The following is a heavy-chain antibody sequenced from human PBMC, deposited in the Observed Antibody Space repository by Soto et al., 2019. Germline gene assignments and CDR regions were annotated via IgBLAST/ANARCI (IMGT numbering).Heavy chain of an antibody. Sequence: SETLSLTCTVSGGSISSSSYYWGWIRQPPGKGLEWIGSIYYSGSTYYNPSLKSRVTISVDTSKNQFSLKLSSVTAADTAVYYCARLHYDYIWGSYHYAYFDYWGQGTLVTVSS. CDR3: ARLHYDYIWGSYHYAYFDY. CDR2: IYYSGST. D-gene: IGHD3-16*01. CDR1: GGSISSSSYY. J-gene: IGHJ4*02. V-gene: IGHV4-39*01.